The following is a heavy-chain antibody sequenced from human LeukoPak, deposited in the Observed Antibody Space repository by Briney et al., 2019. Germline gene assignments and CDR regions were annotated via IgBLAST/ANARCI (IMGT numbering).Heavy chain of an antibody. CDR1: GFTFSSYG. D-gene: IGHD3-10*01. V-gene: IGHV3-33*01. Sequence: PGRSLRLSCAASGFTFSSYGMHWVRQAPGKGLEWVAVIWYDGSNKYYADSVKGRFTISGDNSKNTLYLQMNSLRAEDTAVYYCARDVIPTYYYGSGSYLLGGFDYWGQGTLVTVYS. CDR3: ARDVIPTYYYGSGSYLLGGFDY. J-gene: IGHJ4*02. CDR2: IWYDGSNK.